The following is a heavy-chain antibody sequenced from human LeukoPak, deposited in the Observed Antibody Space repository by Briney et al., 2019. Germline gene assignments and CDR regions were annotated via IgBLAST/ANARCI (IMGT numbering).Heavy chain of an antibody. CDR1: GGSIGSHH. CDR2: VFNNGGT. CDR3: VASYGGYVLDY. D-gene: IGHD5-12*01. J-gene: IGHJ4*02. V-gene: IGHV4-59*11. Sequence: SETLSLTCSVSGGSIGSHHWNWIRQPPGKGLEWIGIVFNNGGTKHNPSLKSRVAISVDTSKNQFALKLSSVTAADTAVYYCVASYGGYVLDYWGQGALVIVSS.